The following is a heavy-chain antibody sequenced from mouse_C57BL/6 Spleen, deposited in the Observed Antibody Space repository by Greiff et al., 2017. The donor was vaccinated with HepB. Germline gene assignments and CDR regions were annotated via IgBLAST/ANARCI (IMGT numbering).Heavy chain of an antibody. CDR2: ISSGGSYT. CDR1: GFTFSSYG. Sequence: DVMLVESGGDLVKPGGSLKLSCAASGFTFSSYGMSWVRQTPDKRLEWVATISSGGSYTYYPDSVKGRFTITRDNAKNTLYLQMSSLKSEDTAMYYCARLTTVVATNWYFEVWGTGTTVTVSS. J-gene: IGHJ1*03. D-gene: IGHD1-1*01. V-gene: IGHV5-6*02. CDR3: ARLTTVVATNWYFEV.